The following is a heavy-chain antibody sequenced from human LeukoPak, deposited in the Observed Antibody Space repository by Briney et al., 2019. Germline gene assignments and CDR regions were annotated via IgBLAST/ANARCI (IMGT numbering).Heavy chain of an antibody. D-gene: IGHD2-21*02. Sequence: SETLSLTCTVSGGSISSYYWSWIRQPPGKGLEWIGYIYYSGSTNYNPSLKSRVTISVDTSKNQFSLKLSSVTAADTAVYFCARDCGGDCLGGFDIWGQGTMVTVSS. CDR1: GGSISSYY. J-gene: IGHJ3*02. V-gene: IGHV4-59*01. CDR2: IYYSGST. CDR3: ARDCGGDCLGGFDI.